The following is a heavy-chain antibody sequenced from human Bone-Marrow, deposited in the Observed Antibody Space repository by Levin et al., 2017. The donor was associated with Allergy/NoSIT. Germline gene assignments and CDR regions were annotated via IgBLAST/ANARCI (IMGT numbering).Heavy chain of an antibody. D-gene: IGHD3-3*01. Sequence: PGGSLRLSCAASGFTFSSYTMNWVRPAPGKGLEWVSSISGSSSYITFSDSVKGRLTISRDNAKNSLFLQMNNLRAEDTAVYYCARRNDFWSRTHGGYYFFMDVWGTGTTVTVSS. CDR3: ARRNDFWSRTHGGYYFFMDV. J-gene: IGHJ6*03. CDR2: ISGSSSYI. V-gene: IGHV3-21*01. CDR1: GFTFSSYT.